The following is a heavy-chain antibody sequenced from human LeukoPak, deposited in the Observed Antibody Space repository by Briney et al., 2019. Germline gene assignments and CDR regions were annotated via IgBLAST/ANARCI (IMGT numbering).Heavy chain of an antibody. J-gene: IGHJ6*02. Sequence: ASVKVSCKVSGYTLTELSMHWVRQAPGKGLEWMGGFDPEDGETIYAQKFQGRVTMTEDTSTDTAYMELSSLRSEDTAVYYCATVRPRTTYYYYYGMDIWGQGTTVTVSS. D-gene: IGHD1-7*01. CDR1: GYTLTELS. V-gene: IGHV1-24*01. CDR3: ATVRPRTTYYYYYGMDI. CDR2: FDPEDGET.